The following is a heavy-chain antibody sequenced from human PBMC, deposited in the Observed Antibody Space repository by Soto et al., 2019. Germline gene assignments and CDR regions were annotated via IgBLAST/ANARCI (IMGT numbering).Heavy chain of an antibody. CDR2: IYYSGST. CDR3: ASSAPCSGGSCYSNYYYYYMDV. Sequence: SETLSLTCTVSGGSISSGGYYWSWIRQHPGKGLEWIGYIYYSGSTYYNPSLKSRVTISVDTSKNQFSLKLSSVTAADTAVYYCASSAPCSGGSCYSNYYYYYMDVWGKGTTVTVSS. J-gene: IGHJ6*03. CDR1: GGSISSGGYY. V-gene: IGHV4-31*03. D-gene: IGHD2-15*01.